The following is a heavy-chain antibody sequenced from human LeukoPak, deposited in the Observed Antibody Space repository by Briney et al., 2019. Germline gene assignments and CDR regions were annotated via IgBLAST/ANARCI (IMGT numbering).Heavy chain of an antibody. CDR1: GGSISSSSYY. J-gene: IGHJ4*02. V-gene: IGHV4-39*01. Sequence: SSETLSLTCTVSGGSISSSSYYWGWIRQPPGKGLEWIGSIYYSGGTYYNPSLKSRVTISVDTSKNQFSLKLSSVTAADTAVYYCARHTTAGARYYFDYWGQGTLVTVSS. D-gene: IGHD1-14*01. CDR3: ARHTTAGARYYFDY. CDR2: IYYSGGT.